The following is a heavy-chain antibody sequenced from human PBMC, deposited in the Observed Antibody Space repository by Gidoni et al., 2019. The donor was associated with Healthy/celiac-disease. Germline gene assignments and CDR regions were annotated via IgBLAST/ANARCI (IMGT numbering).Heavy chain of an antibody. CDR1: GFTFSSYS. Sequence: EVQLVESGGGLVKPGGSLRLSCAASGFTFSSYSMNWVRQAPGKGLEWVSSISSSSSYIYYADSVKGRFTISRDNAKNSLYLQMNSRRAEDTAVYYCARDPGGATTGGHWGQGTLVTVSS. CDR3: ARDPGGATTGGH. J-gene: IGHJ1*01. V-gene: IGHV3-21*01. D-gene: IGHD1-26*01. CDR2: ISSSSSYI.